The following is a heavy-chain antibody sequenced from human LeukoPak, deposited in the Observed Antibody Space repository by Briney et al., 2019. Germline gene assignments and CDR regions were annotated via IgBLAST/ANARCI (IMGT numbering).Heavy chain of an antibody. Sequence: PGGSLRLSCAASGFTFSSYWMHWVRQAPGKGLVWVSRINSDGGNTMYADSVKGRFTISRDNAKNTLYLQMNSLRVEDTAVYYCARVHGIGLPFDYWGQGTLVTVSS. CDR1: GFTFSSYW. J-gene: IGHJ4*02. D-gene: IGHD6-19*01. CDR3: ARVHGIGLPFDY. CDR2: INSDGGNT. V-gene: IGHV3-74*03.